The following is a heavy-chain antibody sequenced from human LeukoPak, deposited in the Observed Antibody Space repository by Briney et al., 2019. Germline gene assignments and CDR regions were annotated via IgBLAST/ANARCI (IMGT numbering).Heavy chain of an antibody. D-gene: IGHD3-10*01. Sequence: GGTLRLSCAASGFTFSSYGMSWVRQAPGKGLEWVSAISGSGGSTYYADSVKGRFTISRDNSKNTLYLQMNSLRAEDTAVYYCANFGEFLTYYFDYWGQGTLVTVSS. CDR1: GFTFSSYG. J-gene: IGHJ4*02. CDR2: ISGSGGST. V-gene: IGHV3-23*01. CDR3: ANFGEFLTYYFDY.